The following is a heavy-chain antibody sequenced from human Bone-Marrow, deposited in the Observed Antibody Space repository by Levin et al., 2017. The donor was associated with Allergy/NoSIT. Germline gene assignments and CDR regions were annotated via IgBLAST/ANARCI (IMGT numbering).Heavy chain of an antibody. CDR2: ISRSGST. Sequence: SETLSLTCTVSGDSTNNYFWSWIRQPPGKGLEWIGYISRSGSTRDNPSLRSRLSISVDTSKNHFSLKLNSVTAADPAVHYCARFFSSYHSGGYYQPNYFDYWGQGTLVTVSS. CDR1: GDSTNNYF. CDR3: ARFFSSYHSGGYYQPNYFDY. D-gene: IGHD3-22*01. V-gene: IGHV4-59*08. J-gene: IGHJ4*02.